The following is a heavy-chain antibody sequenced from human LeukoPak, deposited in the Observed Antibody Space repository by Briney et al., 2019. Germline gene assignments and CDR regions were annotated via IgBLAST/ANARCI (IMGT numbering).Heavy chain of an antibody. J-gene: IGHJ2*01. CDR1: GFTFSSYA. Sequence: GGSLRLSCAASGFTFSSYAMHWVRQAPGKGLEWVAVISYDGSNKYYADSVKGRFTISRDNSKNTLYLQMNSLRAEDTAVYYCARARNPPYGDYGPHWYFDLWGRGTLVTVSS. V-gene: IGHV3-30*04. D-gene: IGHD4-17*01. CDR2: ISYDGSNK. CDR3: ARARNPPYGDYGPHWYFDL.